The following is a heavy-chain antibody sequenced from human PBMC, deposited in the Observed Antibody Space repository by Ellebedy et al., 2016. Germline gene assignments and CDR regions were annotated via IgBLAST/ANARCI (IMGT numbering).Heavy chain of an antibody. D-gene: IGHD3-16*01. CDR3: ARDLGAS. CDR2: INGDGTLT. CDR1: EFTFSNSW. V-gene: IGHV3-74*01. J-gene: IGHJ5*02. Sequence: GGSLRLSXAASEFTFSNSWMHWVRQTPGKGLVWVSRINGDGTLTTYADSVKGRFTISRDNAKNRLYLQMNSLRAEDTAVYYCARDLGASWGQGTLVTVSS.